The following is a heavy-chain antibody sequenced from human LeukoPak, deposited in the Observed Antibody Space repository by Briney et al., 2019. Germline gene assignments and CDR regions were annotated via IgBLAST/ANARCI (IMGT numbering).Heavy chain of an antibody. D-gene: IGHD3-3*01. Sequence: SETLSLTCTVSGGSFSSSSYYWGWIRRPPGKGLEWIGSIYYSGSTYYNPSLKSRVTISVDTSKNQFSLKLSSVTAADTAVYYCARARIFGVVLDYWGQGTLVTVSS. V-gene: IGHV4-39*01. CDR3: ARARIFGVVLDY. CDR2: IYYSGST. CDR1: GGSFSSSSYY. J-gene: IGHJ4*02.